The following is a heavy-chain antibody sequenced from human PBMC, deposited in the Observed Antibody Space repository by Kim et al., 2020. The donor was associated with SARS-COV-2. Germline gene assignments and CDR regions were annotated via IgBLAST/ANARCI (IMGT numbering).Heavy chain of an antibody. CDR3: ARETLRFLEWGYYYYGMDV. D-gene: IGHD3-3*01. V-gene: IGHV1-18*01. CDR2: ISAYNGNT. CDR1: GYTFTSYG. Sequence: ASVKVSCKASGYTFTSYGISWVRQAPGQGLEWMGWISAYNGNTNYAQKLQGRVTMTTDTSTSTAYMELRSLRSDDTAVYYCARETLRFLEWGYYYYGMDVWGQGTTVTVSS. J-gene: IGHJ6*02.